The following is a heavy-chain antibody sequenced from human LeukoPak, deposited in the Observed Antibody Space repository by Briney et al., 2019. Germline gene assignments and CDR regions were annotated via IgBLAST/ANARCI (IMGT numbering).Heavy chain of an antibody. CDR1: GGTFSSYA. J-gene: IGHJ3*02. CDR3: AGEDYDILTGYYTVGFDAFDI. CDR2: IIPIFGTA. Sequence: SVKVSCKASGGTFSSYAISWVRQAPGQGLEWMGGIIPIFGTANYAQKFQGRVTITADKSTSTAYMELSSLRSEDTAVYYCAGEDYDILTGYYTVGFDAFDIWGQGTMVTVSS. D-gene: IGHD3-9*01. V-gene: IGHV1-69*06.